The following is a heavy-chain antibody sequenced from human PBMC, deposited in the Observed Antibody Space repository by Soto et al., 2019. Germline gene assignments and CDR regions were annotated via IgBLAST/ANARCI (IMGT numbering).Heavy chain of an antibody. CDR1: GFMFSTYV. J-gene: IGHJ4*01. Sequence: NPGGSLRLSCATSGFMFSTYVMSWVRQAPGKGLGWVSSINGRSNYKYYANSVRGRFTISRDNAKNSLFLQMSSLTAEDTAVYYCAREDGIAGETSAFDYWGHGTLVTVSS. V-gene: IGHV3-21*01. CDR2: INGRSNYK. D-gene: IGHD1-26*01. CDR3: AREDGIAGETSAFDY.